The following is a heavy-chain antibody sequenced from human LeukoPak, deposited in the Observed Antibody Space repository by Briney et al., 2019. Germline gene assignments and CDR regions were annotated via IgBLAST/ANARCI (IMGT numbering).Heavy chain of an antibody. CDR2: IIPIFGTA. CDR1: GGTFSSYA. D-gene: IGHD3-10*01. CDR3: AIPGAISFGAFDY. J-gene: IGHJ4*02. Sequence: GASVKVSCKASGGTFSSYAISWVRQAPGQGLEWMGGIIPIFGTANYAQKFQGRVTITADESTSTAYMELNSLRSEDTAVYYCAIPGAISFGAFDYWGQGTLVTVSS. V-gene: IGHV1-69*13.